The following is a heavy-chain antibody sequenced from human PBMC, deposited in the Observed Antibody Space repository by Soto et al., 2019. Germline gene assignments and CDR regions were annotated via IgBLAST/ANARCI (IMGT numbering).Heavy chain of an antibody. CDR1: GFTFSSYA. J-gene: IGHJ4*02. V-gene: IGHV3-23*01. CDR2: ISGRGGST. Sequence: EVQLLESGGGLVQPGGSLRLSCAASGFTFSSYAMSWVRQAPGKGLEWVSAISGRGGSTYYADSVKGRFTISRDNSKNTLYLQMNSLRAEDTAVYYCAKISCSGGSCYTPLDYFDYWGQGTLVTVSS. CDR3: AKISCSGGSCYTPLDYFDY. D-gene: IGHD2-15*01.